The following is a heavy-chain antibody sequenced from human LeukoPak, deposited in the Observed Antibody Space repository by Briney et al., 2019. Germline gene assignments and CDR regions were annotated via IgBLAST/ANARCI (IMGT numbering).Heavy chain of an antibody. J-gene: IGHJ4*02. CDR3: IREYEGGYFDF. CDR2: IYPSVDTT. V-gene: IGHV1-46*01. Sequence: ASVKVSCKTSGYTFTDYYIHWVRQAPGQGLEWIGIIYPSVDTTSSSQKFQGRVTVTRDTSTSTVYMELRTLRSEDMAIYYCIREYEGGYFDFWGQGTLVGVS. CDR1: GYTFTDYY. D-gene: IGHD2-8*01.